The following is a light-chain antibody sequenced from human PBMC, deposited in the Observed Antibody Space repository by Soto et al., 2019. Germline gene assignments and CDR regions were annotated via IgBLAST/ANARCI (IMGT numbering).Light chain of an antibody. V-gene: IGLV2-23*02. CDR1: SSDIGSYNL. Sequence: QSVLTQPASVSGSPGQSITISCTGTSSDIGSYNLVSWYQHHPGKAPQLIIYEVTKRPSGVSGHFSGSKSGNTASLTISGLLAEDEADYYCCSYARSNPFWVFGGGTKVTVL. CDR3: CSYARSNPFWV. J-gene: IGLJ3*02. CDR2: EVT.